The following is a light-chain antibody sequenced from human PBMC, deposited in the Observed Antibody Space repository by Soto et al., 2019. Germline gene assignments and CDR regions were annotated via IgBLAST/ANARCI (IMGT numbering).Light chain of an antibody. CDR1: QSVSSK. Sequence: EIVMTQSPGTLSVSPGERATLSCRASQSVSSKLAWYQQKPGQAPRFLIYGASTRATGIPARFSGSGSGTEFTLTISSLQSEDFAVYYCQQYDNSLRTFGQGTKVDIK. CDR3: QQYDNSLRT. J-gene: IGKJ1*01. CDR2: GAS. V-gene: IGKV3-15*01.